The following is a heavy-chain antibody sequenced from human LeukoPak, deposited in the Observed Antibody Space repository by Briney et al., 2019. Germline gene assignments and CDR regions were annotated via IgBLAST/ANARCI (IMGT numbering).Heavy chain of an antibody. CDR3: ARSGGRGWYPADY. V-gene: IGHV3-33*01. D-gene: IGHD6-19*01. CDR2: IWYDGSSK. J-gene: IGHJ4*02. CDR1: GFTFSSYG. Sequence: GRSLRLSCAASGFTFSSYGMQWVRQAPGKGREWVAVIWYDGSSKYYTDSVKGRFTISRDNSKDTLYLQMNSLRADDTGIYYCARSGGRGWYPADYWGQGTLVTVSS.